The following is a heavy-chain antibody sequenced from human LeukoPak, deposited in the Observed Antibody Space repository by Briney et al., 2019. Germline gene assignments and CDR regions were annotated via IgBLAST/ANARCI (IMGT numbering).Heavy chain of an antibody. D-gene: IGHD6-19*01. Sequence: SETLSLTCIVSGGSLISSNSHWGWLRQPPGRGLEWLGSIYYSGSTYHNPSLKSRLTISVDMSTNQFSLKLSSVTAAVTAVYYCASSVAVSPSGYYAMDVWGQGTTVTVSS. J-gene: IGHJ6*02. CDR3: ASSVAVSPSGYYAMDV. CDR2: IYYSGST. V-gene: IGHV4-39*01. CDR1: GGSLISSNSH.